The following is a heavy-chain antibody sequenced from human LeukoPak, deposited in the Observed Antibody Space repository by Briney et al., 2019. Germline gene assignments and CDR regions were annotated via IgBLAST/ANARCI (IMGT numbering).Heavy chain of an antibody. D-gene: IGHD4-17*01. CDR1: GGTFSSYA. Sequence: GASVKVSCKASGGTFSSYAISWVRQAPGQGLEWMGGIIPIFGTANYAQKFQGRVTITADESTSTAYMELSSLRSEDTAVYYCARVHCGDYAFPSNWFDPWGQGTLVTVSS. J-gene: IGHJ5*02. V-gene: IGHV1-69*13. CDR2: IIPIFGTA. CDR3: ARVHCGDYAFPSNWFDP.